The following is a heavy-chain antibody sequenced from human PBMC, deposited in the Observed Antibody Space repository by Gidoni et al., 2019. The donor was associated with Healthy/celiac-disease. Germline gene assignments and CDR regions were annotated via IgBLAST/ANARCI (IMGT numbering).Heavy chain of an antibody. V-gene: IGHV3-23*01. D-gene: IGHD4-17*01. J-gene: IGHJ4*02. CDR1: GFTFRSYA. CDR2: IRGSGGST. Sequence: EVQLLESGGGLVQPGGSLRLSCAASGFTFRSYAMCWVRQAPGQGLEWVSAIRGSGGSTYYADSVKGRFTISRDNSKTTLYQQMNSLRAEDTAVYYCAKEGRSTTVTAFDYWGQGTLVTVSS. CDR3: AKEGRSTTVTAFDY.